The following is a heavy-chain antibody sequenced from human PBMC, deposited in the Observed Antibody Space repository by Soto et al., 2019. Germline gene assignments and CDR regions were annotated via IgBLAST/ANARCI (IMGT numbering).Heavy chain of an antibody. CDR3: ANRPSSGWPEA. J-gene: IGHJ5*02. V-gene: IGHV3-30*18. CDR2: ISYDGSNK. Sequence: PGGSLRLSCAASGFIFSNYAMHWVRRAPGKGLEWVGLISYDGSNKYYADSMKGRFTISRDNAKNTLFLQMNSLRAEDTAVYYCANRPSSGWPEAWGQGTLVTVSS. CDR1: GFIFSNYA. D-gene: IGHD6-19*01.